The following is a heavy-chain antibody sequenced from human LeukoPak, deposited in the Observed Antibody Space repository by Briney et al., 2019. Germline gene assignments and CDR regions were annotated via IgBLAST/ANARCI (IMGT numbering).Heavy chain of an antibody. Sequence: GGSLRLSCAASGLVFGKYAMAWVRQAPGKGLECVSIISDDSSFTYYLDSVKGRSTIFRDNSKNTLYLHMNSLKAEDTAVYYCAKDQRWESPHYLDSWGQGTLVTVSS. D-gene: IGHD1-26*01. CDR2: ISDDSSFT. CDR3: AKDQRWESPHYLDS. CDR1: GLVFGKYA. V-gene: IGHV3-23*01. J-gene: IGHJ4*02.